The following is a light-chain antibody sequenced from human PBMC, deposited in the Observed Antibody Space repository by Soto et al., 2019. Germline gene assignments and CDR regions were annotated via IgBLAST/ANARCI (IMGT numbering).Light chain of an antibody. CDR2: WAS. V-gene: IGKV4-1*01. Sequence: DIVMTQSPDSLAVSLGERATINCKSSQSVLYSSNNKNYLAWYQQKPGQPPKLLIYWASTRESGVPDRFSGSGSGTDFTLTISSLEPEDFAIYYCQQRSKMPLTFGHGTKVDIK. J-gene: IGKJ1*01. CDR3: QQRSKMPLT. CDR1: QSVLYSSNNKNY.